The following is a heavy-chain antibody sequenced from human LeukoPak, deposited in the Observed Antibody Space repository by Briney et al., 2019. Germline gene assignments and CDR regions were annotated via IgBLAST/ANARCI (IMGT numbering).Heavy chain of an antibody. CDR3: ARRDAFDI. CDR2: IYYSVNT. CDR1: GGSISNYY. Sequence: SETLSLTCTVSGGSISNYYWSWIRQPPEKGLEWIGYIYYSVNTNYNPSLKGRVTISVDTSKNQFSLKLTSVTAADTAVDYCARRDAFDIWGPGTMVTVSS. V-gene: IGHV4-59*01. J-gene: IGHJ3*02.